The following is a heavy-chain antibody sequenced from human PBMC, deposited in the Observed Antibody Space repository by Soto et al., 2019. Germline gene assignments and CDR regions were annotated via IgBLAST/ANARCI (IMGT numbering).Heavy chain of an antibody. J-gene: IGHJ5*02. D-gene: IGHD6-13*01. Sequence: QVQLVQSGSEVKKPGASVKVSCKASGYTFTSYGISWVRQAPGQGLEWMGWFSAYNGNTNYARKLQDRVTMTTDTPTRTAYMELRSLRSDDTAVYYCARDHPMAAAPKRFDPWGQGTLVTVSS. CDR1: GYTFTSYG. V-gene: IGHV1-18*01. CDR3: ARDHPMAAAPKRFDP. CDR2: FSAYNGNT.